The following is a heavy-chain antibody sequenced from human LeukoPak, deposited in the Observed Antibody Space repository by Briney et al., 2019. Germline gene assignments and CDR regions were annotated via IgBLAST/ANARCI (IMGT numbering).Heavy chain of an antibody. CDR1: GGSFSGYY. D-gene: IGHD6-6*01. CDR3: AREGIAARWRALDY. J-gene: IGHJ4*02. CDR2: INHSGST. Sequence: SETLSLTCAVYGGSFSGYYWSWIRQPPGKGLEWIGEINHSGSTNYKPSLKRRVTISVDTSKNQFSLKLSSVTAADTAVYYCAREGIAARWRALDYWGQGTLVTVSS. V-gene: IGHV4-34*01.